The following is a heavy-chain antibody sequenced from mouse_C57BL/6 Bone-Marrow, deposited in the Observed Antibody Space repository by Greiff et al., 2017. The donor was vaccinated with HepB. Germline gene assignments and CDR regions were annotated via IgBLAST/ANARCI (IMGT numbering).Heavy chain of an antibody. V-gene: IGHV1-82*01. CDR2: IYPGDGDT. J-gene: IGHJ2*01. CDR3: ARSHYYGSSYVNYFDY. Sequence: QVQLQQSGPELVKPGASVKISCKASGYAFSSSWMNWVKQRPGKGLEWIGRIYPGDGDTNYNGKFKGKATLTADKSSSTAYMQLSSLTSEDSAVYFCARSHYYGSSYVNYFDYWGQGTTLTVSS. CDR1: GYAFSSSW. D-gene: IGHD1-1*01.